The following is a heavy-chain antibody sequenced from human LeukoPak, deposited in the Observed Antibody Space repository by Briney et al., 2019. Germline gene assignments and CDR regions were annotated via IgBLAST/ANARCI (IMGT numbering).Heavy chain of an antibody. J-gene: IGHJ4*02. CDR3: AWTGPGWFGNLLWEFDY. V-gene: IGHV3-23*01. CDR2: ISGSGDST. D-gene: IGHD3-10*01. CDR1: GFTFSSYA. Sequence: PGGSLRLSCAASGFTFSSYAMSWVRQAPGEGLEWVSSISGSGDSTYYADSAKGRFTISRDNSKNTLFLQMSSLRAEDTAVYYCAWTGPGWFGNLLWEFDYWGQGTLVIVSS.